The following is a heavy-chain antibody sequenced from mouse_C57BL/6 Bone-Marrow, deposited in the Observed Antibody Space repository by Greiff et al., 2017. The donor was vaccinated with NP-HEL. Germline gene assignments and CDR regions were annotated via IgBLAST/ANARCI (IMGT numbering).Heavy chain of an antibody. CDR3: ARGSYGYFDV. CDR1: GYSITSGYY. CDR2: ISYDGSN. V-gene: IGHV3-6*01. J-gene: IGHJ1*03. D-gene: IGHD1-1*01. Sequence: ESGPGLVKPSQSLSLTCSVTGYSITSGYYWNWIRQFPGNKLEWMGYISYDGSNNYNPSLKNRISITRDTSKNQFFLKLNSVTTEDTATYYCARGSYGYFDVWGTGTTVTVSS.